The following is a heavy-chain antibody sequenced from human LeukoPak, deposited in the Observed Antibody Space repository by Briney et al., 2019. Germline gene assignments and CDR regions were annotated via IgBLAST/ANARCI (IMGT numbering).Heavy chain of an antibody. V-gene: IGHV1-69*04. J-gene: IGHJ4*02. D-gene: IGHD3-3*01. CDR1: GGTFSSNA. CDR3: ARGKGFVGHFDF. Sequence: ASVKVSCKASGGTFSSNAVSWVRQAPGQGLEWMGRIIPLLRTAGYAQKFQDRVTITADKSTSTAYMELSSLRSEDTAVYYCARGKGFVGHFDFWGQGTLVTVSS. CDR2: IIPLLRTA.